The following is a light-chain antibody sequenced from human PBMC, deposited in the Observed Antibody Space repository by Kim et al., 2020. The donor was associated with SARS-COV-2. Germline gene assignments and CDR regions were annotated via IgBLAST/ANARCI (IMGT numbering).Light chain of an antibody. CDR3: STWDSSLGAWV. CDR2: RNN. Sequence: LTQPPSVSKGLGQTATLTCTGNSNNVGDQGAAWLQQHRGHPPKLLSYRNNNRPSEISERLSASRSGNTASLTITGLQPEDETDYYCSTWDSSLGAWVFGGGTQLTVL. J-gene: IGLJ3*02. CDR1: SNNVGDQG. V-gene: IGLV10-54*01.